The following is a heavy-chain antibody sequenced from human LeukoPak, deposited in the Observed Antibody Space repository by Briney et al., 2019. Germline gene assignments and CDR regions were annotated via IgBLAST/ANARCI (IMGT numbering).Heavy chain of an antibody. CDR3: ARDGGPNNYWFDP. V-gene: IGHV4-34*01. J-gene: IGHJ5*02. CDR2: VGHSGLT. D-gene: IGHD4-23*01. Sequence: SETLSLTCALYGGSFSGYYGLWVRQAPGKGLEWLGEVGHSGLTNYKPSLKSRLTISLDMSKNQFSLRPTSVTAADTAVYYCARDGGPNNYWFDPWGQGTLVTVSS. CDR1: GGSFSGYY.